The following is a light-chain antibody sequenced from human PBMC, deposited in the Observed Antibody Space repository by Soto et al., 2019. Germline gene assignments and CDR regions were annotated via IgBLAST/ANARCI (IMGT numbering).Light chain of an antibody. CDR1: QSISSN. V-gene: IGKV3-15*01. CDR2: SAS. Sequence: EIVMTQSPATLSVAPGERATLSCRASQSISSNLAWYQQKPGQAPRVLIYSASTRATGIPARFSGSRSGTEFTLTISSLQSEDFAVYYCQQYNNWPPLTFGQGTRLEI. CDR3: QQYNNWPPLT. J-gene: IGKJ5*01.